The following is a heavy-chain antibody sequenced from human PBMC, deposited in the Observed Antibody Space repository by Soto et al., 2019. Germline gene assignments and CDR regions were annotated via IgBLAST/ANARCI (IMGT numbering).Heavy chain of an antibody. V-gene: IGHV4-4*07. Sequence: KPAETLSLTCTVTVGSISGYYRSWIRQPAGKGLEWIGRIYSSGSTNYNPSLKSRVTMSVDTSKKQFSLKLTSVTAADTAVYYCVRGGYYGSGSYYTLLDYWGQGTLVTVSS. CDR3: VRGGYYGSGSYYTLLDY. CDR2: IYSSGST. D-gene: IGHD3-10*01. J-gene: IGHJ4*02. CDR1: VGSISGYY.